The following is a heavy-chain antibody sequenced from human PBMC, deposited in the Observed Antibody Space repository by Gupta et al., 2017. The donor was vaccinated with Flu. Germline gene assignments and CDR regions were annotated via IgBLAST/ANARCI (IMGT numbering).Heavy chain of an antibody. CDR1: GFIFGVYW. CDR3: ARASWKFDL. D-gene: IGHD1-1*01. V-gene: IGHV3-7*04. J-gene: IGHJ2*01. Sequence: EVELVESGGGVVQPGGSLRLSCVGSGFIFGVYWMTWVRQAPGKGLQWVANIKQDGSEKYSIDSVKDRFIISRDNDKNSLYLQMNSLRAEDTGVYFCARASWKFDLWGRGTPVTVSS. CDR2: IKQDGSEK.